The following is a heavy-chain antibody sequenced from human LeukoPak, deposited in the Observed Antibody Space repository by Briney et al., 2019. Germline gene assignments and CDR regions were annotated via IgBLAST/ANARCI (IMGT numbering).Heavy chain of an antibody. CDR3: AGDRGVGAAVFFDF. CDR2: TYYRSKWY. V-gene: IGHV6-1*01. Sequence: SQTLSLTCAISGDNGSSSYVTWNWVRQSPSRGLEWLGRTYYRSKWYNYAVSVKSRMTIIPDTSKNQFSLHLNSVTPDDTALYYCAGDRGVGAAVFFDFWGLGTLVTVSS. J-gene: IGHJ4*02. CDR1: GDNGSSSYVT. D-gene: IGHD1-26*01.